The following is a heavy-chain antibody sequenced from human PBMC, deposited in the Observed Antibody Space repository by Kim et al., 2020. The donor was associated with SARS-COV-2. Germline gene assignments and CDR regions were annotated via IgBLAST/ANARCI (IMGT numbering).Heavy chain of an antibody. J-gene: IGHJ6*02. CDR3: ARQTMAYYYYGMDV. CDR2: IYYSGST. Sequence: SETLSLTCTVSGGSISSYYWSWIRQPPGKGLEWIGYIYYSGSTNYNPSLKNRVTISADTSKNQFSLKLSSVTAADTAVYYCARQTMAYYYYGMDVWGQGTTVTVSS. D-gene: IGHD3-10*01. V-gene: IGHV4-59*08. CDR1: GGSISSYY.